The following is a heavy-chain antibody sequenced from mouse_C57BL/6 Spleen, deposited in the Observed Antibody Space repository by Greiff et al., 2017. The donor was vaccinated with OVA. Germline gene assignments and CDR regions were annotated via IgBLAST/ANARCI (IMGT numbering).Heavy chain of an antibody. CDR2: ISGGGGNT. CDR3: ARREGAYWYFDV. J-gene: IGHJ1*03. V-gene: IGHV5-9*01. Sequence: EVQVVESGGGLVKPGGSLKLSCAASGFTFSSYTMSWVRQTPEKRLEWVATISGGGGNTYYPDSVKGRFTISRDNAKNTLYLQMSRLRSEDTALYYCARREGAYWYFDVWGTGTTVTVSS. CDR1: GFTFSSYT.